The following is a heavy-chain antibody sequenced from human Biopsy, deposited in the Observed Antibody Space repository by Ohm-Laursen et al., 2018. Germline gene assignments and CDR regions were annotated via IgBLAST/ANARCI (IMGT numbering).Heavy chain of an antibody. Sequence: DTLSLTCTVSGGSISSSTTYYWAWLRQPPGKGLEWIGSIYNTETTFYNPSLKSRVTISVDTSTNQFSLKVSSVTAADTALYFCARHPTGFWFDPWGHGTLVTVSS. V-gene: IGHV4-39*01. CDR2: IYNTETT. CDR1: GGSISSSTTYY. J-gene: IGHJ5*02. CDR3: ARHPTGFWFDP.